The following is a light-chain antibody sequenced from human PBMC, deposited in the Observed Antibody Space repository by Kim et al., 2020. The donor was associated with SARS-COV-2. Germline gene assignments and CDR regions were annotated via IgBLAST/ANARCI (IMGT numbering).Light chain of an antibody. J-gene: IGLJ2*01. CDR3: QTWGTGIQV. CDR2: FNSDGSH. CDR1: SGDSCNA. V-gene: IGLV4-69*01. Sequence: ASVKLTRTLSSGDSCNAIAWHQWQPEKGPRYMMTFNSDGSHSKGDGIPDRFSGSSSGAERYLAISSLQSEDEADYHCQTWGTGIQVFGGGTQLTVL.